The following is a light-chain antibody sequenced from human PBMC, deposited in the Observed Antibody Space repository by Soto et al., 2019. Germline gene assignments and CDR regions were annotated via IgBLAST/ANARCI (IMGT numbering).Light chain of an antibody. J-gene: IGKJ2*01. V-gene: IGKV4-1*01. CDR3: QQYYSTPYT. Sequence: DIVMTQSPDSLAVSLGERATINCKSSQSVLYSSNNKNCLAWYQQKPGQPPKLLIYWASTRESGVPDRFSGSGSGIDFTLTISSLQAEDVAVYYCQQYYSTPYTYGQGTKLEIK. CDR2: WAS. CDR1: QSVLYSSNNKNC.